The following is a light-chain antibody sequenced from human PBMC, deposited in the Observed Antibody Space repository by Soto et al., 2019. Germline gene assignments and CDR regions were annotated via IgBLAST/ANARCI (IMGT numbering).Light chain of an antibody. J-gene: IGKJ1*01. V-gene: IGKV3-15*01. CDR1: QSVSGS. CDR2: GAS. CDR3: QQYNSWPT. Sequence: EIMMTQSPAALSVSPGERATLSCRASQSVSGSLAWYQQKPGQAPRLLISGASTRATDIPARFSGSGSGTEFTLTISSLQAEDFALYYCQQYNSWPTFGQGTKVDIK.